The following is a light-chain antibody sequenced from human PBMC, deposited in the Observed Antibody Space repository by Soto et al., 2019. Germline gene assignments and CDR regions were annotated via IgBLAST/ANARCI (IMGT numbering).Light chain of an antibody. V-gene: IGKV1-33*01. CDR3: QQYDNLPYT. Sequence: DIQMTQSPSSLFASVGDRVSITCQASQNIYIYLNWFQWKPGRAPKLLIYDSSHLDTGFPSRFSGSGSGTEFTLTISGLQPEDVATYFCQQYDNLPYTFGQGTNLEI. CDR2: DSS. J-gene: IGKJ2*01. CDR1: QNIYIY.